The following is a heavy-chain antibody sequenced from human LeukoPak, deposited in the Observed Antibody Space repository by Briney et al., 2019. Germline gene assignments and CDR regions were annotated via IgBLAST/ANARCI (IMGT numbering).Heavy chain of an antibody. CDR3: ATGQYYYGSGSAPIDY. J-gene: IGHJ4*02. D-gene: IGHD3-10*01. CDR1: GYTLTELS. V-gene: IGHV1-24*01. Sequence: ASVKVSCKVSGYTLTELSMHWVRQAPGKGLEWMGGFDPEDGGTIYAQKFQGRVTMTEDTSTDTAYMELSSLRSEDTAVYYCATGQYYYGSGSAPIDYWGQGTLVTVSS. CDR2: FDPEDGGT.